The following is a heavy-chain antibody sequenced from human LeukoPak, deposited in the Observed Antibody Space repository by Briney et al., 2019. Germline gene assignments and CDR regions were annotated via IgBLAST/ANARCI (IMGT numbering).Heavy chain of an antibody. CDR3: ARDPVTYDSL. CDR2: ISSSSSYI. J-gene: IGHJ4*02. Sequence: GGSLRLSCAASGFTLSSYSMNWVRQAPGKGLEWVSSISSSSSYIYYADSVKGRFTISRDNAKNSLYLQMNSLRAEDTAVYYCARDPVTYDSLWGQGTLVTVSS. V-gene: IGHV3-21*01. D-gene: IGHD3-22*01. CDR1: GFTLSSYS.